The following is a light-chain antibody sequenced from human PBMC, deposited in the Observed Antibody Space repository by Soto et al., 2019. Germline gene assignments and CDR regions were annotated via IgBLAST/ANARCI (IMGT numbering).Light chain of an antibody. V-gene: IGKV3-20*01. CDR2: GAS. J-gene: IGKJ1*01. CDR1: QSVSSSY. CDR3: QQYGSSSWT. Sequence: EIVLTQSPGTLSLSPGERATLSCRASQSVSSSYLAWYQQKPGQAPRLLIYGASSRATGIPDRFSGSGSGTDFNLTISRLEPEDFAVYYCQQYGSSSWTFGQGTKVDI.